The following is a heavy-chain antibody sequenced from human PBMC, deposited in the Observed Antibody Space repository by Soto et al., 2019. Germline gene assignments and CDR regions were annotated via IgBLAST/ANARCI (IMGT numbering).Heavy chain of an antibody. CDR2: ISDYNGNT. Sequence: QVQLVQSGAEVKKPGASVKVSCKASGYTFTSYGISWVRQAPGQGLEWMGWISDYNGNTNYAQKLQGRVTMTTDTSMSTAYMELRSLRSDDTAVYYCARTYCSSTSCQGAKYYYGMDVWGQGTTVTVS. J-gene: IGHJ6*02. D-gene: IGHD2-2*01. V-gene: IGHV1-18*01. CDR3: ARTYCSSTSCQGAKYYYGMDV. CDR1: GYTFTSYG.